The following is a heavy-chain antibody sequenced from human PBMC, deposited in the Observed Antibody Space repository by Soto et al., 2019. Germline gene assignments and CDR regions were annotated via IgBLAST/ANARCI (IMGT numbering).Heavy chain of an antibody. J-gene: IGHJ4*02. CDR3: ARGYTAMDY. CDR1: GGSINSDDSF. Sequence: SETLSLTCSVSGGSINSDDSFWGWVRQSPGKGLECIGSLYYGGSTFYNQSLKSRVTISVDKSKNQFSLKLSSVTAADTAVYYCARGYTAMDYWGQGTLVTVSS. V-gene: IGHV4-39*07. CDR2: LYYGGST. D-gene: IGHD5-18*01.